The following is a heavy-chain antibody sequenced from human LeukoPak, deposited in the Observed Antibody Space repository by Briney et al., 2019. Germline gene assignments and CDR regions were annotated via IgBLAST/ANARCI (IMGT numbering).Heavy chain of an antibody. D-gene: IGHD3-22*01. CDR1: GFTFSSYW. Sequence: GGSLRLSCAASGFTFSSYWMSWVRQAPGKGLEWVANIKQDGSEKYYVDSVKGRFTISRDNAKNSLCLQMNSLRAEDTAVYYCARAEMYYYDSSGYADYWGQGTLVTVSS. V-gene: IGHV3-7*01. CDR3: ARAEMYYYDSSGYADY. CDR2: IKQDGSEK. J-gene: IGHJ4*02.